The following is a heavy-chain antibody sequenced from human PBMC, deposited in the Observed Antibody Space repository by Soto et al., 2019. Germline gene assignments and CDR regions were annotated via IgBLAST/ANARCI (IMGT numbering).Heavy chain of an antibody. D-gene: IGHD3-3*01. J-gene: IGHJ5*02. Sequence: ASVKVSCKASGGTFSSYAISWVRQAPGQGLEWMGWISAYNGNTNYAQKLQGRVTMTTDTSTSTAYMELRGLRSDDTAVYYCARDRDTIFALKGLDPWGQGTLVTVSS. V-gene: IGHV1-18*01. CDR2: ISAYNGNT. CDR1: GGTFSSYA. CDR3: ARDRDTIFALKGLDP.